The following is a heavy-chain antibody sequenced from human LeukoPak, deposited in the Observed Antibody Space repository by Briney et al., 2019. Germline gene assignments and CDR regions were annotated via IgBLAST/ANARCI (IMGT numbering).Heavy chain of an antibody. CDR1: GFTFSSYA. CDR2: ISYDGSNK. CDR3: ARGADDFWSGYPFDY. J-gene: IGHJ4*02. V-gene: IGHV3-30-3*01. D-gene: IGHD3-3*01. Sequence: GGSLRLSCAASGFTFSSYAMHWVRQAPGKGLEWVAVISYDGSNKYYADSVKGRFTISRDNSKSTLYLQMNSLRAEDTAVYYCARGADDFWSGYPFDYWGQGTLVTVSS.